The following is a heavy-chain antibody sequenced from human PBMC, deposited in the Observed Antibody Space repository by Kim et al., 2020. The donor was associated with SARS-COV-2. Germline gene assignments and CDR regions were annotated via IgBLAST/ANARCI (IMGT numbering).Heavy chain of an antibody. CDR1: EFTFSSYG. D-gene: IGHD3-16*01. CDR3: AKHAYTTELTTHYGFDL. V-gene: IGHV3-NL1*01. CDR2: IYTEGSDT. J-gene: IGHJ6*02. Sequence: GGSLRLSCAASEFTFSSYGMNWVRQAPGKGLEWISFIYTEGSDTHYPDSLQGRFTISRDNSKNTLFLQMNSLTADDTAVYYCAKHAYTTELTTHYGFDLWGHGTTVTVSS.